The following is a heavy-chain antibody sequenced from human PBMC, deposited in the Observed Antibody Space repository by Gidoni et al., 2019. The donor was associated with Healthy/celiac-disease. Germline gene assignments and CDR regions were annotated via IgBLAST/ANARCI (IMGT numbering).Heavy chain of an antibody. D-gene: IGHD3-16*01. CDR2: IYHSGST. V-gene: IGHV4-38-2*01. CDR3: ARQPRGTWSFGGGRSSSYYFDY. CDR1: GYSISSGYY. J-gene: IGHJ4*02. Sequence: QVQLQESGPGLVKPSETLSLTCAVSGYSISSGYYWGWIRQPPGKGLEWIGSIYHSGSTYYNPSLKSRVTISVDTSKNQFSLKLSSVTAADTAVYYCARQPRGTWSFGGGRSSSYYFDYWGQGTLVTVSS.